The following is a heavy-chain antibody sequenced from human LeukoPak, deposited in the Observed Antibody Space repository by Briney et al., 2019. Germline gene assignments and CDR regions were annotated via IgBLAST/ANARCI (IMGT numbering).Heavy chain of an antibody. D-gene: IGHD3-22*01. CDR3: ARGEYYHESSGYPNY. CDR2: IWYDGRTQ. Sequence: PGGSLRLSCAASGFTFSTYGMHWVRQALGKGLEWVAVIWYDGRTQFYAESVKGRFAVSRDNSKNTLYLQMNSLRAEDTAVYHCARGEYYHESSGYPNYWGQGTLVTVSS. J-gene: IGHJ4*02. CDR1: GFTFSTYG. V-gene: IGHV3-33*01.